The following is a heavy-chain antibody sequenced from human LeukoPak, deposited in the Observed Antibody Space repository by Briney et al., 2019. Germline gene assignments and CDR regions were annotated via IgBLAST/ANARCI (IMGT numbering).Heavy chain of an antibody. V-gene: IGHV4-59*08. D-gene: IGHD3-9*01. CDR1: GVSIFSYY. J-gene: IGHJ4*02. Sequence: SETLSLTCSVSGVSIFSYYWNWIRQPPGKGLEWIGYVHYSGSTNYNPSLKSRVTISVDTSKSQFSLKLSSATAADTAVYYCATGRSIRXFDYWGQGTLLTVSS. CDR2: VHYSGST. CDR3: ATGRSIRXFDY.